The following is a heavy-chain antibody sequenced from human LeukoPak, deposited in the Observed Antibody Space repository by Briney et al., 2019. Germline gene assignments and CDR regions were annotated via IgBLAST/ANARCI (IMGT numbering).Heavy chain of an antibody. J-gene: IGHJ4*02. D-gene: IGHD2-2*01. CDR3: ARDGCSTTSCYAD. V-gene: IGHV3-53*01. CDR2: IYSGGTT. Sequence: PGGSLSLSCAASGFTVSNNYMSWVRQAPGKGLEWVSVIYSGGTTYYTDSVKGRFTISRDKFKNTLYLQMNSLRAEDTAVYYCARDGCSTTSCYADWGQGTLVTVSS. CDR1: GFTVSNNY.